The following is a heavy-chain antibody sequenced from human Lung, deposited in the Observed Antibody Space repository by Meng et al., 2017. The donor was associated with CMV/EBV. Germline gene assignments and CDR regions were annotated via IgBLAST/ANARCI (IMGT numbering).Heavy chain of an antibody. J-gene: IGHJ6*02. V-gene: IGHV4-38-2*02. CDR3: ARERDYYSYMDV. CDR1: GYSITTSYF. CDR2: IFHGGTV. Sequence: GSLRLXCTISGYSITTSYFWGWVRQSPGKGLEWIGSIFHGGTVYYNPSLKSRVTISLDTSKNQFSLRLDSVTAADTAVYYCARERDYYSYMDVWGRGTTVTGSS.